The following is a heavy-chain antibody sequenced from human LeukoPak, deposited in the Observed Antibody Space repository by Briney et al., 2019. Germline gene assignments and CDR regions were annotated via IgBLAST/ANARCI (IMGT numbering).Heavy chain of an antibody. CDR2: INNDGVST. V-gene: IGHV3-74*01. J-gene: IGHJ4*02. Sequence: GGSLRLSCATSGFTLSSYWMHWVRQVPGKGLEWLSRINNDGVSTSYADSVKGRFTISRDNAKNTLYLRMNSLRAEDTAVYYCARGTLKQWLTPVGGHDYWGQGTLVTVSS. CDR1: GFTLSSYW. CDR3: ARGTLKQWLTPVGGHDY. D-gene: IGHD6-19*01.